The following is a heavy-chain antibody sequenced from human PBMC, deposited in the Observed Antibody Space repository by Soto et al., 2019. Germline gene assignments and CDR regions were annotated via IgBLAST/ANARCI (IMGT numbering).Heavy chain of an antibody. V-gene: IGHV3-21*01. CDR2: ISSSSSYI. CDR3: ARDRFYGPGSYYNVDAFDI. J-gene: IGHJ3*02. D-gene: IGHD3-10*01. CDR1: GFTFSSYS. Sequence: GGSLRLSCAASGFTFSSYSMNWVRQAPGKGLEWVSSISSSSSYIYYADSVKGRFTISRDNAKNSLYLQMNSLRAEDTAVYYCARDRFYGPGSYYNVDAFDIWGQGTMVTVSS.